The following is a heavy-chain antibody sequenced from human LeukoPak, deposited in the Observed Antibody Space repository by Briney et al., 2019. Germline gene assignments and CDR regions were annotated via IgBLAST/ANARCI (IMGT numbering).Heavy chain of an antibody. V-gene: IGHV3-7*01. J-gene: IGHJ5*02. D-gene: IGHD3-10*01. CDR3: ASLYGSGSYSSDWFDP. CDR2: IKQDGSEK. Sequence: PGGSLRLSCAASGFTFSSYWVSWVRQAPGKGLEWVANIKQDGSEKYYVDSVKGRFTISRDNAKNSLYLQMNSLRAEDTAVYYCASLYGSGSYSSDWFDPWGQGTLVTVSS. CDR1: GFTFSSYW.